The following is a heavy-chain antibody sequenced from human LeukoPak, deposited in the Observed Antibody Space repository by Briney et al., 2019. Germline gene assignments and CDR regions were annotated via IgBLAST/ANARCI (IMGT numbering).Heavy chain of an antibody. CDR1: GGSFSGYY. D-gene: IGHD3-16*02. V-gene: IGHV4-34*01. CDR2: INHSGST. CDR3: ARGNYDYIWGSYRTNWFDP. Sequence: SETLSLTCAVYGGSFSGYYWSWIRQPPGKGLEWIGEINHSGSTNYNPSLKSRVTISVDTPKNQFSLKLSSVTAADTAVYYCARGNYDYIWGSYRTNWFDPWGQGTLVTVSS. J-gene: IGHJ5*02.